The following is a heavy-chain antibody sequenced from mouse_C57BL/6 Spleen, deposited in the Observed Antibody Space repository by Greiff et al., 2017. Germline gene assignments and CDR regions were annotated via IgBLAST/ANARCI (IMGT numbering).Heavy chain of an antibody. CDR3: AREDYYGSSYGLAY. D-gene: IGHD1-1*01. CDR2: IDPSDSET. V-gene: IGHV1-52*01. CDR1: GYTFTSYW. Sequence: QVQLQQPGAELVRPGSSVKLSCKASGYTFTSYWMHWVKQRPIQGLEWIGNIDPSDSETHYNQKFKDKATLTVDKSSSTAYMQLSSLTSEDSAVYYCAREDYYGSSYGLAYWGQGTLVTVSA. J-gene: IGHJ3*01.